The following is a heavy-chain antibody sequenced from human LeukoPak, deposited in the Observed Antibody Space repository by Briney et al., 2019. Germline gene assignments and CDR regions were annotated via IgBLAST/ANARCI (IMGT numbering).Heavy chain of an antibody. V-gene: IGHV3-74*01. D-gene: IGHD2-15*01. J-gene: IGHJ6*02. Sequence: KPGGSLRLSCAASGFTFSTYWLHWVRQAPGKGLVWVSRINSDGSGTIYADSVKGRFTISRDNAKNTLYLQMSSLRAEDTAVYYCARGYCSGGSCYSDYYGMDVWGQGTTVTVSS. CDR2: INSDGSGT. CDR3: ARGYCSGGSCYSDYYGMDV. CDR1: GFTFSTYW.